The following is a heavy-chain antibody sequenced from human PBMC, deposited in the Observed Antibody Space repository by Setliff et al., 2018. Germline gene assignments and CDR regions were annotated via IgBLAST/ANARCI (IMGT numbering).Heavy chain of an antibody. D-gene: IGHD3-10*01. CDR2: GIPILGIA. V-gene: IGHV1-69*10. Sequence: ASVKVSCKASGGTFSSYAISWVRQAPGKGLEWMGGGIPILGIANYAQKFQGRVTITADKSTSTAYMGLSSLRSEDTAVYYCARVSRRSGLWFGELPYYYYYYGMDVWGQGTTVTVSS. CDR1: GGTFSSYA. J-gene: IGHJ6*02. CDR3: ARVSRRSGLWFGELPYYYYYYGMDV.